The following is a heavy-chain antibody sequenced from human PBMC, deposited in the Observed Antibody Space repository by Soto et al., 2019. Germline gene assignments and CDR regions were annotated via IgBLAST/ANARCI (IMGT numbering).Heavy chain of an antibody. V-gene: IGHV3-30*03. CDR3: ARGTIVAPETLDS. CDR2: ISIRGGDE. D-gene: IGHD6-6*01. J-gene: IGHJ4*02. CDR1: GFTFSSYA. Sequence: QVQLVESGGGVVQPGKSLRLSCAASGFTFSSYAMHWARQAPGKGLEWVTVISIRGGDEYYAESVRGRFTIFRDDSKNTLYLQMDCLRVEDTAVYYCARGTIVAPETLDSWGQGPLVTVSS.